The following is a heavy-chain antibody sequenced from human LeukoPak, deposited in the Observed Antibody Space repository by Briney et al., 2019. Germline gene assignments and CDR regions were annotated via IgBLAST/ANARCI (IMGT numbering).Heavy chain of an antibody. CDR2: VDTVGNA. J-gene: IGHJ4*02. V-gene: IGHV3-13*04. D-gene: IGHD6-19*01. Sequence: GGSLRLSCAASGFTFRSYDMHWVRQVTGKGLEWVSGVDTVGNAYYPTSVKGRFTMSRDNSKNSLYLQMNSLRAEDTALYYCAKDTQLGWDYFDYWGQGTLVTVSS. CDR1: GFTFRSYD. CDR3: AKDTQLGWDYFDY.